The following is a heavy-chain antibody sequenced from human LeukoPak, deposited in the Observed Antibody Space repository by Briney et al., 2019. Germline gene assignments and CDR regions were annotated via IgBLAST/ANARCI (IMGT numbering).Heavy chain of an antibody. V-gene: IGHV3-11*01. CDR3: ARCGVFTPMAEFDY. CDR1: GFTCSDYY. D-gene: IGHD1-26*01. J-gene: IGHJ4*02. Sequence: GGSLRLSCEASGFTCSDYYMSWIRQAPGKGLEWVSYISSGGSTIYYADSVKGRFTISRDNVKNSLTLQMNSLRAEDTGVYYCARCGVFTPMAEFDYWGQRTLVTVSS. CDR2: ISSGGSTI.